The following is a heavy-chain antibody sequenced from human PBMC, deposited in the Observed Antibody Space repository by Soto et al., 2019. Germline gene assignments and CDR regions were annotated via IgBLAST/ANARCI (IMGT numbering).Heavy chain of an antibody. J-gene: IGHJ4*02. CDR1: GFTFSSYG. CDR2: IWYDGSNK. CDR3: AREGRDDSSGSYLYYFDY. V-gene: IGHV3-33*01. Sequence: QVQLVESGGGVVQPGRSLRLSCAASGFTFSSYGMHWVRQAPGKGLEWVAVIWYDGSNKYYADSVKGRFTISRDNSKNTLYQQMNSLRAEDTAVYYCAREGRDDSSGSYLYYFDYWGQGTLVTVSS. D-gene: IGHD3-22*01.